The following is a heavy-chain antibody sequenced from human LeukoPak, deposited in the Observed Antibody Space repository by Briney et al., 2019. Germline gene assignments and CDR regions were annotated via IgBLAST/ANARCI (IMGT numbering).Heavy chain of an antibody. CDR2: IRTRAYGGTT. CDR1: GFTFGDYV. Sequence: PGRSLRLSCTAPGFTFGDYVMSWFRQAPGKGLEWVGFIRTRAYGGTTEYAASVKGRFTISRDDSKSIAFLRMNSLKNEDTAVYFCTRDRLEGWFYYTDVWGKGTTVTVSS. CDR3: TRDRLEGWFYYTDV. D-gene: IGHD1-1*01. V-gene: IGHV3-49*03. J-gene: IGHJ6*03.